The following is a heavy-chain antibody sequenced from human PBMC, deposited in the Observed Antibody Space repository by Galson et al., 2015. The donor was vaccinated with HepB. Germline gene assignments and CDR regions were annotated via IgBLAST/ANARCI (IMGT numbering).Heavy chain of an antibody. D-gene: IGHD1-26*01. J-gene: IGHJ4*02. Sequence: SLRLSCAASGFTFSSYAMSWVRQAPGKGLEWVSAISGSGGSTYYADSVKGRFTISRDNSKNTLYLQMNSLRAEDTAVYYCAKHGRGSYLKGLWGQGTLVTVSS. V-gene: IGHV3-23*01. CDR1: GFTFSSYA. CDR2: ISGSGGST. CDR3: AKHGRGSYLKGL.